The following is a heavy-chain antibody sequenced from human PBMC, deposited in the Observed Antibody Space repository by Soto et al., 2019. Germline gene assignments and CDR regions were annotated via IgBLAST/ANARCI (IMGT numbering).Heavy chain of an antibody. V-gene: IGHV1-69*13. CDR3: ASTSITIFGVVRVYYYGMDV. Sequence: SGKVSCKASGGTFSSYAISWVRQAPGQGLEWMGGIIPIFGTANYAQKFQGRVTITADESTSTAYMELSSLRSEDTAVYYCASTSITIFGVVRVYYYGMDVWGQGTTVTASS. CDR1: GGTFSSYA. D-gene: IGHD3-3*01. J-gene: IGHJ6*02. CDR2: IIPIFGTA.